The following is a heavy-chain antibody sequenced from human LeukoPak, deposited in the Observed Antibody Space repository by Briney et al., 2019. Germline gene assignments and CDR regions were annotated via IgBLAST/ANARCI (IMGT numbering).Heavy chain of an antibody. CDR1: GYTFIGYN. J-gene: IGHJ6*03. D-gene: IGHD3-10*01. CDR2: VNPNSGGT. V-gene: IGHV1-2*02. Sequence: ASVKVSCKASGYTFIGYNVHWVRQAPGQGLEWMGWVNPNSGGTDYAQKFQGRITMTRETSISTAYMELNSLRSDDTAVYYCARGDMVRGLYYMDVWGRGTTVTVSS. CDR3: ARGDMVRGLYYMDV.